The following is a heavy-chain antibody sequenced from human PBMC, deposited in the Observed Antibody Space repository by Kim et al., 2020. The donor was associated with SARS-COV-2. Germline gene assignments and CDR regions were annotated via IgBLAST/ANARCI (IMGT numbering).Heavy chain of an antibody. V-gene: IGHV1-69*02. J-gene: IGHJ6*02. D-gene: IGHD3-22*01. CDR2: IIPILGIA. CDR1: GGTFSSYT. CDR3: ARGYYDSSAPPIEYYYYGMDV. Sequence: ASVKVSCKASGGTFSSYTISWVRQAPGQGLEWMGRIIPILGIANYAQKFQGRVTITADKSTSTAYMELSSLRSEDTAVYYCARGYYDSSAPPIEYYYYGMDVWGQGTTVTVSS.